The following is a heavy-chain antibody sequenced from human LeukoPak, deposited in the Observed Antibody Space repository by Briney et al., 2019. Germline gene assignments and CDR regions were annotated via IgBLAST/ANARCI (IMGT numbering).Heavy chain of an antibody. Sequence: GGSLRLSCTASGFTFSGYGMHWVRQAPGKGLEWVSFIRYDGSNKYYADSVKGRFTISRDNSNNTLFLQMNSLRPEDTAIYYCAKNPGATSVAYFFDYWGQGTLVTVSS. J-gene: IGHJ4*02. V-gene: IGHV3-30*02. CDR1: GFTFSGYG. CDR3: AKNPGATSVAYFFDY. D-gene: IGHD1-26*01. CDR2: IRYDGSNK.